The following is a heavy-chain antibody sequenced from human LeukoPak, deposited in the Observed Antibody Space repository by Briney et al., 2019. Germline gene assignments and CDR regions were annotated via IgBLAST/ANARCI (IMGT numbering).Heavy chain of an antibody. CDR1: GGTFSSYA. CDR2: IIPIFGTA. Sequence: ASVKVSCKASGGTFSSYAISWVRQAPGQGLEWMGRIIPIFGTANYAQKFQGRVTITTDESTSTAYMELSSLRSEDTAVYYCARDQVDGYNFDYWGQGTLVTVSS. J-gene: IGHJ4*02. CDR3: ARDQVDGYNFDY. V-gene: IGHV1-69*05. D-gene: IGHD5-24*01.